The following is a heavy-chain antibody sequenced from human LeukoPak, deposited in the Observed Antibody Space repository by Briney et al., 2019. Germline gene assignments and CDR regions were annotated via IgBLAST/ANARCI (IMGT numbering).Heavy chain of an antibody. CDR1: GYTFTSYG. CDR3: ARGPYSSSWRRLPLHY. J-gene: IGHJ4*02. V-gene: IGHV1-18*01. D-gene: IGHD6-13*01. Sequence: APVKVSCKASGYTFTSYGISWVRQAPGQGLEWMGWISAYNGNTNYAQEVQGRVTMTTDTSTSTAYMELRSLRSDDTAVYYCARGPYSSSWRRLPLHYWGQGTLVTVSS. CDR2: ISAYNGNT.